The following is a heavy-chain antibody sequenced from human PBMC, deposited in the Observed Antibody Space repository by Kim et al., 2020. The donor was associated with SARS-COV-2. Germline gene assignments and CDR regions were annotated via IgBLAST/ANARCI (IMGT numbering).Heavy chain of an antibody. J-gene: IGHJ4*02. V-gene: IGHV4-39*07. Sequence: NPAIKSRVTISVETSKNQFSLKLSSVNAGDTAVYYGARRVEGTGTTACDYWGEGTLVTVSS. D-gene: IGHD1-1*01. CDR3: ARRVEGTGTTACDY.